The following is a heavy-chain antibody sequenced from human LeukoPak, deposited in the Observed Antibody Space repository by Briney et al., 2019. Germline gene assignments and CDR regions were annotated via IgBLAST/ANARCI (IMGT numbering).Heavy chain of an antibody. V-gene: IGHV3-20*04. D-gene: IGHD2-8*01. CDR3: ARDSLLMVHAIEY. J-gene: IGHJ4*02. CDR2: INWNGGST. Sequence: GGSLRLSCAASGFTFDDSIMSWVRQATGKGLEWVSSINWNGGSTGYADSVKGRFTISRDNAKNSLYLQMNSLRADDTAVYYCARDSLLMVHAIEYWGQGTLVTVSS. CDR1: GFTFDDSI.